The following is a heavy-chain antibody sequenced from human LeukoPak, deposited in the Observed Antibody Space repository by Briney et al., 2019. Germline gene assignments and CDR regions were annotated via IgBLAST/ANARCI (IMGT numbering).Heavy chain of an antibody. V-gene: IGHV3-23*01. J-gene: IGHJ4*02. D-gene: IGHD3-10*01. CDR2: ISGSGGST. Sequence: GGSLRLSCAASGFTFSSYAMSWVRQAPGKGLEWVSAISGSGGSTYYADSVKGRFTISRDDSKNTLYLQMNSLRAEDTAVYYCAKDSYYGSGYDYWGQGTLVTVSS. CDR3: AKDSYYGSGYDY. CDR1: GFTFSSYA.